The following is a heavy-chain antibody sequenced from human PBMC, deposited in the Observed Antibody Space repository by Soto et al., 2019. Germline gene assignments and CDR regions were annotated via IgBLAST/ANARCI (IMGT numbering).Heavy chain of an antibody. Sequence: EVQLVESGGGLIQPGGSLRLSCAASGFTVSSNYMSWVRQAPGKGLEWVSVIYSGGSTYYADSVKGRFTISRDNSKNTLYLQMNSLRAEDTAVYYCARDYGTEDYYYYGMDVWGQGTTVTVSS. CDR3: ARDYGTEDYYYYGMDV. CDR2: IYSGGST. D-gene: IGHD3-16*01. J-gene: IGHJ6*02. CDR1: GFTVSSNY. V-gene: IGHV3-53*01.